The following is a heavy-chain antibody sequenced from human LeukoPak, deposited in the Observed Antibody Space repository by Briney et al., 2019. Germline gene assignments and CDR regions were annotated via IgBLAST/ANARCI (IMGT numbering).Heavy chain of an antibody. Sequence: PGGSLRLSCAASGFSFSNTWMNWVRQAPGKGLDWVGRIKSKAEGGTTDYAAPVKGRFTISRDDSKNTMYLHMNGLKTEDTAVYFCTTDTYWFDPWGQGTLVTVSS. CDR2: IKSKAEGGTT. CDR1: GFSFSNTW. CDR3: TTDTYWFDP. V-gene: IGHV3-15*01. J-gene: IGHJ5*02.